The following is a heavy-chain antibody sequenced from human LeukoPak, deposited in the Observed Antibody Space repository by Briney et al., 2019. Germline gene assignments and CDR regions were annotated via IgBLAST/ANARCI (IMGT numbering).Heavy chain of an antibody. D-gene: IGHD5-12*01. CDR3: ARRSSGYDKYYFDY. Sequence: SETLSLTCAVSGYSISSGYYWGWIRQPPGKGLEWIGSIYYSGSTYYNPSLKSRVTISVDTSKNQFSLKLSSVTAADTAVYYCARRSSGYDKYYFDYWGQGTLVTVSS. CDR2: IYYSGST. CDR1: GYSISSGYY. J-gene: IGHJ4*02. V-gene: IGHV4-38-2*01.